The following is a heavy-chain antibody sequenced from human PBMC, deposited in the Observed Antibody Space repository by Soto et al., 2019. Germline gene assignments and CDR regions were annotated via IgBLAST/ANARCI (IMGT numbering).Heavy chain of an antibody. J-gene: IGHJ6*02. D-gene: IGHD2-15*01. Sequence: ASEKVSCKASGYTFTSYYMHWVRQAPGQGLEWMGIINPSGGSTSYAQKFQGRVTMTRDTSTSTVYMELSSLRSEDTAAYYCARDLVVAAQDYYYYGMDVWGQGTTVTVSS. V-gene: IGHV1-46*01. CDR1: GYTFTSYY. CDR3: ARDLVVAAQDYYYYGMDV. CDR2: INPSGGST.